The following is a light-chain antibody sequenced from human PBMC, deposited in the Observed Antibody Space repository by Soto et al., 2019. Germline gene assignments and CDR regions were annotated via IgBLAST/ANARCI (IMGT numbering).Light chain of an antibody. Sequence: ILMTQSPASLSVSPGERATLSCRASQTSYSNIAWYQQRPGQAPRLLIYRASTRPTGVPARVSGSGSGTEFTLTISSLQSEDFTVYSCVQYHNLWAFGQGTKVESK. CDR3: VQYHNLWA. CDR2: RAS. V-gene: IGKV3-15*01. CDR1: QTSYSN. J-gene: IGKJ1*01.